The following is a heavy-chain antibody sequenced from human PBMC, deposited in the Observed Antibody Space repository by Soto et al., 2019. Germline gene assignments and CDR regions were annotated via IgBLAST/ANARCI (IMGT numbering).Heavy chain of an antibody. Sequence: CILLHPGKDLEWIGYIYYSASTYYNPSLQSRVTIAVDTSKNQFSLKLTSVTAADTAVYYCAIYLSHLCSSISFHAFDILGQWTMVT. CDR2: IYYSAST. CDR3: AIYLSHLCSSISFHAFDI. D-gene: IGHD2-2*01. V-gene: IGHV4-31*02. J-gene: IGHJ3*02.